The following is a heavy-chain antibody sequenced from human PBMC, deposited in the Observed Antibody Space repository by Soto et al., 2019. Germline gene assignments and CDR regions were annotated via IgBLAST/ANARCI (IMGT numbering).Heavy chain of an antibody. CDR3: EKLFSVGGTRRPIDYFDY. CDR1: GFTFNTYP. J-gene: IGHJ4*02. D-gene: IGHD6-13*01. V-gene: IGHV3-23*01. Sequence: EVQLLDSGGGLVRPGGSRRLSCAASGFTFNTYPMSWVRQAPGKGLEWVSAISTSGGSTYYADSVKGRFTISRDNSKNTVLLQMNSLRAEDTAVYDCEKLFSVGGTRRPIDYFDYWGQGTLVTVSS. CDR2: ISTSGGST.